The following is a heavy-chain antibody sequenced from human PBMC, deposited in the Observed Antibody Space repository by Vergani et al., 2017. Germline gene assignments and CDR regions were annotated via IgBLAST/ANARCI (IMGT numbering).Heavy chain of an antibody. CDR3: AKAYPRNSGYDYLYYYHAMDV. CDR2: ISGSGGRT. J-gene: IGHJ6*02. Sequence: EVQLLESGGDLVQPGGSLRLSCAASGFTFNHYAMNWVRQAPGKGLEWVSGISGSGGRTNYAGSVKGRFTISRDSSKNTLYLQMNSLSAGDTAVYYCAKAYPRNSGYDYLYYYHAMDVWGQGTTVTVSS. CDR1: GFTFNHYA. D-gene: IGHD5-12*01. V-gene: IGHV3-23*01.